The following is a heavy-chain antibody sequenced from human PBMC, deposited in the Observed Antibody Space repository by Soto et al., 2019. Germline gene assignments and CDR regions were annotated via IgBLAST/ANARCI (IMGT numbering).Heavy chain of an antibody. V-gene: IGHV3-15*07. Sequence: EVQLVESGGGLVKPGGSLRLSCAASGFTFSDAWMNWARQAPGKGLEWVGRIKSKAYGGTADYSAPVRGRFTISRDDSTATMYLQMNSLETEDTGVYYCTSHDATEPNCVPYWGQGTLVTVSS. D-gene: IGHD1-1*01. CDR2: IKSKAYGGTA. CDR3: TSHDATEPNCVPY. J-gene: IGHJ4*02. CDR1: GFTFSDAW.